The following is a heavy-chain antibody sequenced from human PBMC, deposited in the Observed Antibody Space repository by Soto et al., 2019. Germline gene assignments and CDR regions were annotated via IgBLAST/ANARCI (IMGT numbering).Heavy chain of an antibody. V-gene: IGHV4-30-2*01. CDR3: AREGYYDILTGRKIRYYGMDV. Sequence: QLQLQESGSGLVKPSQTLSLTCAVSGGSISSGGYSWSWIRQPPGKGLEWIGYIYHSGSTYYNPSLKSRVTISVDRSKNQFSLKLSSVTAADTAVYYCAREGYYDILTGRKIRYYGMDVWGQGTTVTVSS. J-gene: IGHJ6*02. CDR2: IYHSGST. CDR1: GGSISSGGYS. D-gene: IGHD3-9*01.